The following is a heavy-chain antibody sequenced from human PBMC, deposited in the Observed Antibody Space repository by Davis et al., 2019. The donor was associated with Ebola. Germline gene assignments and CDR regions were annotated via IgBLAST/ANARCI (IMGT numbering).Heavy chain of an antibody. J-gene: IGHJ4*02. CDR3: AKSGGYGYGYYFDF. CDR2: ISAYNGNT. V-gene: IGHV1-18*01. CDR1: GYTFTSYG. Sequence: ASVKVSCKTFGYTFTSYGITWVRQAPGQGLEWMGWISAYNGNTNYAQILQGRVTMTTDTSTGTAYMELRSLRVDDTAVYYCAKSGGYGYGYYFDFWGQGTLVSVSS. D-gene: IGHD5-18*01.